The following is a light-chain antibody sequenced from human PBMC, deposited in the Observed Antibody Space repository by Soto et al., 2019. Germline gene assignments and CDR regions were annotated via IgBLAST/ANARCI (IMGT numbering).Light chain of an antibody. V-gene: IGKV3-15*01. CDR3: QQYYKWPQWT. CDR2: GPA. J-gene: IGKJ1*01. CDR1: ESVLDY. Sequence: EIVLTQSPATLSAYPGERANLSCRASESVLDYLAWFQQRPGQSPRLLIYGPATRATGIPGRFRGSGSGTEFTLTISRLQSEDFAVYYCQQYYKWPQWTIGQGTKVEI.